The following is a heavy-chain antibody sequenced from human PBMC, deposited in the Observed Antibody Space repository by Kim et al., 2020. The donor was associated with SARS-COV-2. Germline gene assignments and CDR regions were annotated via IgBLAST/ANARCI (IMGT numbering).Heavy chain of an antibody. CDR1: GGSFSGYY. CDR3: ARGKGLRLGELSFSY. D-gene: IGHD3-16*02. V-gene: IGHV4-34*01. CDR2: INHSGST. J-gene: IGHJ4*02. Sequence: SETLSLTCAVYGGSFSGYYWSWIRQPPGKGLEWIGEINHSGSTNYNPSLKSRVTISVDTSKNQFSLKLSSVTAADTAVYYCARGKGLRLGELSFSYWGQG.